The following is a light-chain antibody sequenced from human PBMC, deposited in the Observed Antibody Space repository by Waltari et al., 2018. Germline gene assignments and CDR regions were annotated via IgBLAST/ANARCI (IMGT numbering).Light chain of an antibody. CDR3: MQVLQGIT. Sequence: DIVMTQSPLSLPVTPGDPASIPCSSNQSLLHRNRHNYLDWYLQKPGQPPQLLIYLGSNRASGVPDRFSGSGSATDFTLKISRVEAEDVGVYYCMQVLQGITFGGGTKVEIK. CDR2: LGS. CDR1: QSLLHRNRHNY. V-gene: IGKV2-28*01. J-gene: IGKJ4*01.